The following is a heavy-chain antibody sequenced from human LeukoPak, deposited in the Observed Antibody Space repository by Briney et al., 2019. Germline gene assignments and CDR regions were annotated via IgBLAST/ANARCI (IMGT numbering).Heavy chain of an antibody. CDR2: IIPIFGTA. CDR3: ARSLSGGYCSGGSCYPDPYYYYYGMDV. D-gene: IGHD2-15*01. CDR1: GGTFSSYA. Sequence: GASVTVSRTASGGTFSSYAISWVRQAPGQGLEWMGGIIPIFGTANYAQKFQGRVTITADESTSTAYMELSSLRSDDTAVYYCARSLSGGYCSGGSCYPDPYYYYYGMDVWGQGTTVTVSS. V-gene: IGHV1-69*01. J-gene: IGHJ6*02.